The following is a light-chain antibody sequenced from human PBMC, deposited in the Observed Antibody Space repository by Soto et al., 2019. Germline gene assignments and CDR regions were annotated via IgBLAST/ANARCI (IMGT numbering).Light chain of an antibody. J-gene: IGKJ5*01. V-gene: IGKV3-20*01. CDR3: QQFGSSVIT. CDR2: GAA. CDR1: QSISSSY. Sequence: EIVLTQSPGTLSLSPGERATLSCRASQSISSSYLAWYQQKPGQAPRLLIYGAAYKATGIPDRFSGSGSGTDFTLTISRLEPEDFAVYYCQQFGSSVITFGQGTRLEIK.